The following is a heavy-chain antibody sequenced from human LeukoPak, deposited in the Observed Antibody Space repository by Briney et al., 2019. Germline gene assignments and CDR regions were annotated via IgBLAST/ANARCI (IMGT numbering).Heavy chain of an antibody. J-gene: IGHJ4*02. V-gene: IGHV3-23*01. Sequence: GGSLRLSCAASGFTFSTYTMSWVRQAPGKGLEWVSSISGSGGTIYCADSVKGRFTISRDNSKNTLYLQMNSLRVEDTAVYYCASRDYFDYWGQGTLVTVSS. CDR2: ISGSGGTI. CDR3: ASRDYFDY. CDR1: GFTFSTYT.